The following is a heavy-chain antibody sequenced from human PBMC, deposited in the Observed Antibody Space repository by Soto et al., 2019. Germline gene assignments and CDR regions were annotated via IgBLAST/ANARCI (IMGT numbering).Heavy chain of an antibody. J-gene: IGHJ4*02. CDR2: ISYDGSNQ. V-gene: IGHV3-30*18. D-gene: IGHD6-25*01. CDR3: AKELELAPAGKGFDY. Sequence: QVQLVESGGGGVQPGRSLRPSCAASGFTFSSYGMHWVRQAPGKWLELVAVISYDGSNQSYADCVKGRFTISRDNSKNTLYLQMNSLRAADRGVYYGAKELELAPAGKGFDYWGQGTLVTVSS. CDR1: GFTFSSYG.